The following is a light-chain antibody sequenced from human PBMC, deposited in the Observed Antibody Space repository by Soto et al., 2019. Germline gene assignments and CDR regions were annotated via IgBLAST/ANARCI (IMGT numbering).Light chain of an antibody. J-gene: IGLJ1*01. V-gene: IGLV2-8*01. CDR1: SSDVGGYNY. Sequence: QSALTQPPSASGSPGQSVTISCTGTSSDVGGYNYVSWYQQYPGKAPKLMIYEVSKRPSGVPDRFSGSKSGNTASLTVSGLQAEDVADYYCSSYAGSNTFDVFGTGTKLTVL. CDR2: EVS. CDR3: SSYAGSNTFDV.